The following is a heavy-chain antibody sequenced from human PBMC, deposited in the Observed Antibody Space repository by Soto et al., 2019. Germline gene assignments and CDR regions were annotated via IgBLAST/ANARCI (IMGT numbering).Heavy chain of an antibody. Sequence: GSGPTLVNPTQTLTLTCTFSGFSLSTSGVGVGWIRQPPGKALEWLALIYWDDDKRYSPSLKSRLTITKDTSKNQVVLTMTNMDPVDTATYYCAHRRYGDYPTIVNAFDIWGQGTMVTGSS. D-gene: IGHD4-17*01. V-gene: IGHV2-5*02. CDR2: IYWDDDK. CDR1: GFSLSTSGVG. CDR3: AHRRYGDYPTIVNAFDI. J-gene: IGHJ3*02.